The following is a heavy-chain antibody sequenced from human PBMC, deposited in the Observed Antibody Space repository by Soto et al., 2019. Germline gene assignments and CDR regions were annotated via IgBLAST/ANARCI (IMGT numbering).Heavy chain of an antibody. D-gene: IGHD3-3*01. CDR3: ARGGVSTRTFDY. CDR1: GYNFAGYW. CDR2: IYPSDSDT. Sequence: VESLKISCKGSGYNFAGYWIAWVLQMPGKGLELMGIIYPSDSDTRYRPSFQGQVTISADKSISSAYLQWSSLRASDTAMYYCARGGVSTRTFDYWGQGTPVTVSS. J-gene: IGHJ4*02. V-gene: IGHV5-51*01.